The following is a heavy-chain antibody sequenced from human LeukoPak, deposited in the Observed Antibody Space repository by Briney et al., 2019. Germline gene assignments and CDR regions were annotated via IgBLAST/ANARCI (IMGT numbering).Heavy chain of an antibody. CDR1: GFSLSRYW. J-gene: IGHJ4*02. D-gene: IGHD2-8*02. V-gene: IGHV3-7*01. CDR3: VRAPATNEWGCMDY. Sequence: GGSLRLSCAASGFSLSRYWMSWVRQAPGKGLEWVANIKQDGSEKRYVDPVKGRFTISRDNAKNSLYLQMNSLRAEDTGVYYCVRAPATNEWGCMDYWGQGTLVTVSS. CDR2: IKQDGSEK.